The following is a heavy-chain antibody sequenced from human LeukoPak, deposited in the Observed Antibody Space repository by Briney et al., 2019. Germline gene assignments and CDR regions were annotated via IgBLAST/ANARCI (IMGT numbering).Heavy chain of an antibody. CDR2: ISAYNGNT. V-gene: IGHV1-18*01. CDR3: ARDVYSGNYYWSY. D-gene: IGHD1-26*01. J-gene: IGHJ4*02. CDR1: GYSFTTYG. Sequence: ASVKVSCRASGYSFTTYGISWVRQAPGQGLEWMGWISAYNGNTNYAQKLQGRVTMTTDTSTSTAYMELRSLRSDDTAVYYCARDVYSGNYYWSYWGQGTLVTVSS.